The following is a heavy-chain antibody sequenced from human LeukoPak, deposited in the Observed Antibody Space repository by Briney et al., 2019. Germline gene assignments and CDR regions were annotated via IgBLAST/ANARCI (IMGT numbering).Heavy chain of an antibody. D-gene: IGHD1-14*01. J-gene: IGHJ3*02. CDR1: GLTISSNY. CDR2: IYSGEVT. CDR3: ARISSGSFDI. V-gene: IGHV3-53*01. Sequence: GGSLRLSCAASGLTISSNYMTWVRQAQGTGLEWVSLIYSGEVTFYEDFVQGRFTISRDTSHNTLYLQINRLRTADTAVYYCARISSGSFDIWGQGTTVTV.